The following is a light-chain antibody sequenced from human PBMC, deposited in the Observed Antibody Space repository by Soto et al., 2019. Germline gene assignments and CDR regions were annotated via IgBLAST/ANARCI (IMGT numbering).Light chain of an antibody. CDR3: CSYAGSNVV. V-gene: IGLV2-23*02. CDR2: EVS. Sequence: QSALTQPASVSGSPGQSITISCTGTSSDVGSYNLVSWYQQHPGKAPKLMIYEVSKQPSGVSNRFSGSKYGNTASLTISGLQAEDEADYYCCSYAGSNVVFGGVTKLTVL. J-gene: IGLJ2*01. CDR1: SSDVGSYNL.